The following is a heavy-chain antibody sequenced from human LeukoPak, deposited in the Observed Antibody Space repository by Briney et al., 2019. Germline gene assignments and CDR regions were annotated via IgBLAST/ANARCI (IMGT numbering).Heavy chain of an antibody. V-gene: IGHV3-49*03. CDR2: IRSKGYAGTT. J-gene: IGHJ4*02. D-gene: IGHD2-15*01. CDR1: GFTFGHYS. CDR3: TRGKGDQGWY. Sequence: GGSLRLSCIASGFTFGHYSMNWFRQAPGKGQEWVGFIRSKGYAGTTEYAASVKGRFTISRDDSKSIAYLQMNSLKSDDTAVYYCTRGKGDQGWYWGQGTLVTVSS.